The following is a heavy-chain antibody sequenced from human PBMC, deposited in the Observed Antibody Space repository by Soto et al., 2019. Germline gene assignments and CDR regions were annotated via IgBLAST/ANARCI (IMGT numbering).Heavy chain of an antibody. V-gene: IGHV3-21*01. CDR3: ARDGATTVVTPYYFDY. Sequence: ESGGGLVKPGGSLRLSCAASGFTFSSYSMNWVRQAPGKGLEWVSSISSSSSYIYYADSVKGRFTISRDNAKNSLYLQMNSLRAEDTAVYYCARDGATTVVTPYYFDYWGQGTLVTVSS. D-gene: IGHD4-17*01. CDR2: ISSSSSYI. J-gene: IGHJ4*02. CDR1: GFTFSSYS.